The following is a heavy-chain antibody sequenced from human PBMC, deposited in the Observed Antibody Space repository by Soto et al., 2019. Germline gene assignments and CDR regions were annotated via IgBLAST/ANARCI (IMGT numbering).Heavy chain of an antibody. V-gene: IGHV3-23*01. CDR1: GFTFSNYA. CDR3: AKGYSSSWCWVYFDY. CDR2: ISGSGGST. Sequence: GGSLRLSCAASGFTFSNYAMSWVRQAPGKGLEWVSAISGSGGSTYYADSVKGRFTISRDNSKNTLYLQMNSLRAEDTAVYYCAKGYSSSWCWVYFDYWGQGTLVTVSS. D-gene: IGHD6-13*01. J-gene: IGHJ4*02.